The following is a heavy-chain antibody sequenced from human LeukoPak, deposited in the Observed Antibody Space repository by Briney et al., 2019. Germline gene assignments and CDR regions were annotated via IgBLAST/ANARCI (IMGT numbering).Heavy chain of an antibody. CDR3: AMSGSYYTGYFNY. CDR1: GYTFTGYY. CDR2: INPNSGGT. J-gene: IGHJ4*02. D-gene: IGHD1-26*01. V-gene: IGHV1-2*02. Sequence: ASVKDSCKTSGYTFTGYYMQWVRQVPGQGLEWMGWINPNSGGTNYAQKFQGRVTMTRDTSISTAYMELSRLRSDDTAFYYCAMSGSYYTGYFNYWGQGTLVTVSS.